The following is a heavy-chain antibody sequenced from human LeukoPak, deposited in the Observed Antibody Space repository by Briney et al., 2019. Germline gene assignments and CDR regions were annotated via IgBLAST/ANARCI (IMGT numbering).Heavy chain of an antibody. J-gene: IGHJ4*02. CDR3: ARDLPFDY. Sequence: SETLSLTCSVSGGSISSYYWSWIRQPSGKGLEWIGYIHYSGSTNYNPSLKSRVTISVDTSENQFSLKLTSVTAADTAVYFCARDLPFDYWGQGTLVTVSS. CDR2: IHYSGST. V-gene: IGHV4-59*01. CDR1: GGSISSYY.